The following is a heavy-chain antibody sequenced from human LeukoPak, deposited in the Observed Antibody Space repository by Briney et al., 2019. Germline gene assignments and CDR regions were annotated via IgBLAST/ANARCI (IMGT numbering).Heavy chain of an antibody. CDR3: ARAKSGVAGFFDY. CDR1: GDPISSYY. CDR2: IYYSGST. J-gene: IGHJ4*02. V-gene: IGHV4-59*01. Sequence: KPSETLSLTCSVAGDPISSYYWSWIRQPPGKGLEWIGYIYYSGSTKYNPSLKSRATLLADTSKNQLFLKLSSVTAADTAVYYCARAKSGVAGFFDYWGQGALVTVSS. D-gene: IGHD6-19*01.